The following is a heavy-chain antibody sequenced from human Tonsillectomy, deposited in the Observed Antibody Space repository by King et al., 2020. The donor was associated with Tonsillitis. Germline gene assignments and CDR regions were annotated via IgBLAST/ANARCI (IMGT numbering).Heavy chain of an antibody. D-gene: IGHD1-14*01. J-gene: IGHJ4*02. CDR3: AKATGGGWPVPEFGFDY. V-gene: IGHV3-23*04. Sequence: VQLVESGGGLVQPGGSLRLSCAASGFTFSSYAMSWVRQAPGKGLEWVSAISGSGGSTYYADSVKGRFTISRDNSKNTLYLQMNSLRAEDTAVYYCAKATGGGWPVPEFGFDYWGQGTLVTVSS. CDR1: GFTFSSYA. CDR2: ISGSGGST.